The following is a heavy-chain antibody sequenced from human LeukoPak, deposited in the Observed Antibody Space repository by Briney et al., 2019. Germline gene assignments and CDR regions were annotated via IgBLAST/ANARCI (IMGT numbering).Heavy chain of an antibody. CDR1: GFTFSSYA. CDR3: AKSPPGYSGSYDS. V-gene: IGHV3-23*01. D-gene: IGHD1-26*01. J-gene: IGHJ5*01. CDR2: ISGSA. Sequence: GGSLRLSCAASGFTFSSYAMSWVRQAPGKGLEWVSTISGSAYYADSVKGRFTISRDNSKNTLYLQMSSLRADDTAIYYCAKSPPGYSGSYDSWGQGTLVAVSS.